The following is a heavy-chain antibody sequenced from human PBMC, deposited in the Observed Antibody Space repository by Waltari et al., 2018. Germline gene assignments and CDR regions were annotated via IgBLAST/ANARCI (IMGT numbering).Heavy chain of an antibody. CDR1: GFSFEAYA. CDR2: ISGSIETV. V-gene: IGHV3-9*01. CDR3: AKDLAEDYNGVAAYYGMDV. J-gene: IGHJ6*02. D-gene: IGHD2-8*01. Sequence: ASGFSFEAYAMHWVRQPPGKGLEWVAGISGSIETVGYAYSVKGRFSVSRDNAKNSLYLQMDSLRPEDAALYFCAKDLAEDYNGVAAYYGMDVWGQGTTVIVS.